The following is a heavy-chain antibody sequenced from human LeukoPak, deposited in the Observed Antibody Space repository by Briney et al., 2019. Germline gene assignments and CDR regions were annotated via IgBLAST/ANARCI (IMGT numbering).Heavy chain of an antibody. CDR3: ARLTRGDHEADY. CDR1: GFTFSSYA. Sequence: GGSLRLSCAASGFTFSSYAMHWVRQAPGKGLEYVSAISSNGGSTYYANSVKGRFTISRDNSKNTLYLQMGSLRAEDMAVYYCARLTRGDHEADYWGQGTLVTVSS. D-gene: IGHD4-17*01. CDR2: ISSNGGST. V-gene: IGHV3-64*01. J-gene: IGHJ4*02.